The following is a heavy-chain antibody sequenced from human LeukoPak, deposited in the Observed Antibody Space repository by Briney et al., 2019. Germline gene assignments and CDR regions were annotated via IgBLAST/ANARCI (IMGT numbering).Heavy chain of an antibody. V-gene: IGHV4-4*07. Sequence: SETLSLTCTVSGGSISSYYWSWIRQPAGKGLEWIGRIYTSGSTNYNPSLKSRVTMSVDTSKNQFSLKLSSVTAADTAVYYCARMGYSGSYRVFDYWGQGTLVTVSS. J-gene: IGHJ4*02. CDR3: ARMGYSGSYRVFDY. D-gene: IGHD1-26*01. CDR1: GGSISSYY. CDR2: IYTSGST.